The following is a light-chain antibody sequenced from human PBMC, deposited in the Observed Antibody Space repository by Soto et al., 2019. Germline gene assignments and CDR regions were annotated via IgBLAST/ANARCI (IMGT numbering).Light chain of an antibody. CDR3: QQHGNSPT. V-gene: IGKV3-20*01. CDR2: GAS. CDR1: QSVSSY. J-gene: IGKJ4*01. Sequence: EIVLTQSPGTLSLSPGERATLSCRASQSVSSYLVWYQQKPGQAPRLLIYGASSRATGIPDRFSGSGSGTDFTLTISRLEPDDFAVYYCQQHGNSPTFGGGTKVEIK.